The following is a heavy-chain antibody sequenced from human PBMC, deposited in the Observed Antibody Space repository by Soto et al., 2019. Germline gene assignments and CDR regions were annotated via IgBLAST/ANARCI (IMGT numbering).Heavy chain of an antibody. V-gene: IGHV4-31*03. J-gene: IGHJ6*02. Sequence: QVQLQESGPGLVKPSQTLSLTCTVSGGSISSGGYYWSWIRQHPWKGLEWIGYIYYSRSTYYNPSHKSRVTLSVDTSKKQFPLKLSSVTAADTAVYYCASDFLLSTNYYGSGAGGVVGMDVWGQGTTVTVSS. CDR3: ASDFLLSTNYYGSGAGGVVGMDV. CDR2: IYYSRST. CDR1: GGSISSGGYY. D-gene: IGHD3-10*01.